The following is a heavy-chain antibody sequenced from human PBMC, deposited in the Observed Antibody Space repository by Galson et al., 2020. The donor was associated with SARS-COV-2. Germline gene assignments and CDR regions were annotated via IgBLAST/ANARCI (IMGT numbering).Heavy chain of an antibody. J-gene: IGHJ2*01. CDR2: ISYDGNHK. Sequence: APGKGLEWVAVISYDGNHKFYGDSVKGRFTISRDNSKNTLYLQMNSLRSEDTAVYYCAKGVVGATTTWYFDLWGRGTLVTVSS. D-gene: IGHD1-26*01. CDR3: AKGVVGATTTWYFDL. V-gene: IGHV3-30*18.